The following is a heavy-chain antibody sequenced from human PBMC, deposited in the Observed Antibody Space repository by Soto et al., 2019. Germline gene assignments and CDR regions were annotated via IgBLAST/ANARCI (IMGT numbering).Heavy chain of an antibody. J-gene: IGHJ4*02. D-gene: IGHD3-3*01. CDR3: ARNDPYYDFWSGPSDY. CDR2: IYYSGST. CDR1: GDSSSSYY. V-gene: IGHV4-59*08. Sequence: PSETLSLSCTVSGDSSSSYYWSCILQPPGKGLEWIGYIYYSGSTNYNPSLKSRVTISVDTSKNQFSLKLSSVTAADTAVYYCARNDPYYDFWSGPSDYWGQGTLVTVSS.